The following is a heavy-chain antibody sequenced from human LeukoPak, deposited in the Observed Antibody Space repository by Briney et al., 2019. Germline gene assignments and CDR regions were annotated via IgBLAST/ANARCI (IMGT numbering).Heavy chain of an antibody. D-gene: IGHD3-10*01. CDR2: ISYDGSNK. CDR3: AKDINYYGSGSYPRPRYYYYGMDV. Sequence: PGGSLRLSCAASGFTFSSYGMHWVRQAPGKGLEWVAVISYDGSNKYYADSVKGRFTISRDNSKNTLYLQMNSLRAEDTAVYYCAKDINYYGSGSYPRPRYYYYGMDVWGQGTTVTVSS. J-gene: IGHJ6*02. V-gene: IGHV3-30*18. CDR1: GFTFSSYG.